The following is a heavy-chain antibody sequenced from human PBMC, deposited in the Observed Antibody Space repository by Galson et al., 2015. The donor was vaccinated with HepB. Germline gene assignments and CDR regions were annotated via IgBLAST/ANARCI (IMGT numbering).Heavy chain of an antibody. V-gene: IGHV6-1*01. Sequence: CAISGDSVSTNGVAWNWIRQSPSRGLEWLGRTYYRSEWYNDYAVSVKSRITINPDTSKSQFSLQINSMTPEDTAVYYCARGRNSAFDIWGQGTLVTVSS. CDR3: ARGRNSAFDI. J-gene: IGHJ3*02. D-gene: IGHD1-7*01. CDR1: GDSVSTNGVA. CDR2: TYYRSEWYN.